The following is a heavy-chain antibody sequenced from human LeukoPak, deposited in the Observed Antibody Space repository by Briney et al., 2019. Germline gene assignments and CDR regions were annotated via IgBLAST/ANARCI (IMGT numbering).Heavy chain of an antibody. CDR1: GFTFSVYG. V-gene: IGHV3-30*18. Sequence: GRSLRLSCAASGFTFSVYGMHWVRQAPGKGLEWVAVISYDGSNKYYADSVKGRFTISRDNSKNTLYLQMNSLRAEDTAVYYCAKDLTLVYYGSGSFDYWGQGTLVTVSS. CDR2: ISYDGSNK. D-gene: IGHD3-10*01. J-gene: IGHJ4*02. CDR3: AKDLTLVYYGSGSFDY.